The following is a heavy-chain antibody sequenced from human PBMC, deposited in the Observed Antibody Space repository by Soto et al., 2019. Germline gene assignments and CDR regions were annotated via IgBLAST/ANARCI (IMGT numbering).Heavy chain of an antibody. D-gene: IGHD2-15*01. CDR1: GGTFSSYA. V-gene: IGHV1-69*13. CDR3: ARDAPGYCSGGSCNWFDP. Sequence: GASVKVSCKASGGTFSSYAISWVRQAPGQGLEWMGGIIPIFGTANYAQKFQGRVTITADESTSTAYTELSSLRSEDTAVYYCARDAPGYCSGGSCNWFDPWGQGTLVTVSS. J-gene: IGHJ5*02. CDR2: IIPIFGTA.